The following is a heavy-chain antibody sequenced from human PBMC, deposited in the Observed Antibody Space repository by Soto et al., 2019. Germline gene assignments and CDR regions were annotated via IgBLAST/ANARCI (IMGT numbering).Heavy chain of an antibody. Sequence: GGSLRLSCTTSGFTFSDYAICWFRQAPGKGLEWVGVIRNKAYGVTTDYAASVKGRFVISRDDSKSTAYLQMNSVTTEDTAVYFCAKYTYTSTYSFFGMDAWGHGTTVTVSS. J-gene: IGHJ6*02. CDR2: IRNKAYGVTT. CDR3: AKYTYTSTYSFFGMDA. CDR1: GFTFSDYA. D-gene: IGHD2-2*02. V-gene: IGHV3-49*03.